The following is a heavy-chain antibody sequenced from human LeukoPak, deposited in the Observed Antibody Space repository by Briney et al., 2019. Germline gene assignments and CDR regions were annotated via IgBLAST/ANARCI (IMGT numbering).Heavy chain of an antibody. CDR3: AKHYDSSGYYFDY. Sequence: GGSLRLSCAASGFTFSSYVMSWVRQAPGKGLEWVSAITGSDGSSYYADSVKGRFTISRDKSKNTLYLQMNSLRAEDTAVYYCAKHYDSSGYYFDYWGQGTLVTVSS. CDR1: GFTFSSYV. J-gene: IGHJ4*02. CDR2: ITGSDGSS. V-gene: IGHV3-23*01. D-gene: IGHD3-22*01.